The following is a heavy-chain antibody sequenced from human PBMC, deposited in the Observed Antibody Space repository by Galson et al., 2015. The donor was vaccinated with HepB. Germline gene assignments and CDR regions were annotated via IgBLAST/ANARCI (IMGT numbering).Heavy chain of an antibody. V-gene: IGHV3-33*08. CDR1: GFTFSSYG. CDR2: IWYDGSNK. J-gene: IGHJ5*02. CDR3: ARNVVIAAAGTGWFDP. Sequence: SLRLSCAASGFTFSSYGMHWVHQAPGKGLEWVAVIWYDGSNKYYADSVKGRFTISRDSSKNTLYLQMNSLRAEDTAVYYCARNVVIAAAGTGWFDPWGQGTLVTVSS. D-gene: IGHD6-13*01.